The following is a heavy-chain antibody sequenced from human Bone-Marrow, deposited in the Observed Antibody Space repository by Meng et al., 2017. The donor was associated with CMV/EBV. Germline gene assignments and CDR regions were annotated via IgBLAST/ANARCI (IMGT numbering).Heavy chain of an antibody. D-gene: IGHD1-7*01. CDR2: IIPIFGTA. J-gene: IGHJ2*01. Sequence: QVERAQSGAEVKKPGSPEKVPCRASGGTSSSYAIGWVRQAPGQGLEWMGGIIPIFGTANYAQKFQGRVTITADESTSTAYMELSSLRSEDTAVYYCARDMYNWNSGAFDLWGRGTLVTVSS. CDR1: GGTSSSYA. CDR3: ARDMYNWNSGAFDL. V-gene: IGHV1-69*12.